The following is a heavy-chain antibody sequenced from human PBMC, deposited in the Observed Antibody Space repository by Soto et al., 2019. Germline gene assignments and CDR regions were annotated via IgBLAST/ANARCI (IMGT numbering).Heavy chain of an antibody. J-gene: IGHJ4*02. V-gene: IGHV4-39*07. D-gene: IGHD7-27*01. CDR2: IYYSGTT. Sequence: PSETLSLTCAVSGGSISSSSYYWAWVRQPPGKGLEWIGSIYYSGTTYYNPSLKSRVTISGDTSKNQFSLKLSSVTAADTAVYYCARRWGTYFDFWGQGTLVTVSS. CDR3: ARRWGTYFDF. CDR1: GGSISSSSYY.